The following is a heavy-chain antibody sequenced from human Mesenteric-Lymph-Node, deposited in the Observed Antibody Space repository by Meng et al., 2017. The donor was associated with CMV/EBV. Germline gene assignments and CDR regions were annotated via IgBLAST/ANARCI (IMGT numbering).Heavy chain of an antibody. Sequence: YGGSFSGYYFSWIRPPPGKGLEWIGEINHSGSTNYNPSLKSRVTISVDTSKNQFSLKLSSVTAADTAVYYCARGNHYDILTGYSFDYWGQGTLVTVSS. CDR2: INHSGST. J-gene: IGHJ4*02. CDR3: ARGNHYDILTGYSFDY. V-gene: IGHV4-34*01. CDR1: GGSFSGYY. D-gene: IGHD3-9*01.